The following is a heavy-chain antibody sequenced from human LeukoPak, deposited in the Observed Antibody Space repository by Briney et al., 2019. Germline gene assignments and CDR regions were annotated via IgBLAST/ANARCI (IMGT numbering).Heavy chain of an antibody. J-gene: IGHJ3*02. V-gene: IGHV4-4*02. CDR1: GGSISSSNW. CDR2: IYHSGST. D-gene: IGHD6-13*01. CDR3: ARWGYSRSWYGEYASDI. Sequence: PSGTLSLTCAVSGGSISSSNWWSWVRQPPGKGLEWIWEIYHSGSTNYNPSLKSRVTISVDKSKNQFSLKLRSVPGVTTAVYYCARWGYSRSWYGEYASDICGQRPMVTVYS.